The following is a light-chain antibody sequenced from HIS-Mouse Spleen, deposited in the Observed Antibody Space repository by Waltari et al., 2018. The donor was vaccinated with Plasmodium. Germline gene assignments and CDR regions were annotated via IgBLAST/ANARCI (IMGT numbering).Light chain of an antibody. CDR1: SSDVGSYNL. CDR2: EGI. J-gene: IGLJ2*01. CDR3: CSYAGSSTLV. Sequence: QSALTQPASVSGSPGQSITISCTGTSSDVGSYNLVSWYQQHPGKAPKLMFYEGIKRPSVFSNLFSGSKSGNTASLTISGLQAEDEADYYCCSYAGSSTLVFGGGTKLTVL. V-gene: IGLV2-23*01.